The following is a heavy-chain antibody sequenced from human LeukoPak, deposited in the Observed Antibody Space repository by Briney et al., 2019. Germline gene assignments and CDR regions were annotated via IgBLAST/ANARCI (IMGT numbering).Heavy chain of an antibody. V-gene: IGHV4-59*01. CDR3: ARGYYDSSGYYYPDY. CDR2: IYYSGST. CDR1: GGSISSYY. D-gene: IGHD3-22*01. J-gene: IGHJ4*02. Sequence: RPSETLSLTCTASGGSISSYYWSWIRQPPGKGLEWIGYIYYSGSTNYNPSLKSRVTISVDTSKNQFSLKLSSVTAADTAVYYCARGYYDSSGYYYPDYWGQGTLVTVSS.